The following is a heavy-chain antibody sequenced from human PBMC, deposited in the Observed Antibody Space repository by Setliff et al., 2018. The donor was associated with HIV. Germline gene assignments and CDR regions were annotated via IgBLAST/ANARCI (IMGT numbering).Heavy chain of an antibody. CDR2: INAGNGNT. D-gene: IGHD5-18*01. CDR3: ARRGDTTMAFSFDF. V-gene: IGHV1-3*01. Sequence: ASVKVSCKASGCTFTNYAIHWVRQAPGQRLEWMGWINAGNGNTKYSEKFQGRVTITRDTSASTAYMELNSLRSEDTAVYYCARRGDTTMAFSFDFWGQGTLVTVSS. CDR1: GCTFTNYA. J-gene: IGHJ4*02.